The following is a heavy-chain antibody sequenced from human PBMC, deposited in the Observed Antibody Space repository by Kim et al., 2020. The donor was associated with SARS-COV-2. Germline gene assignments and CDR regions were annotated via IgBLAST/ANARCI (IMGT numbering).Heavy chain of an antibody. J-gene: IGHJ4*02. Sequence: NTRYTPKFQGEVSITRDTSATTAYLEVSGLISEDTAVYYCAREAVAGSFDYWGQGSLVTVSS. CDR3: AREAVAGSFDY. CDR2: NT. D-gene: IGHD6-19*01. V-gene: IGHV1-3*01.